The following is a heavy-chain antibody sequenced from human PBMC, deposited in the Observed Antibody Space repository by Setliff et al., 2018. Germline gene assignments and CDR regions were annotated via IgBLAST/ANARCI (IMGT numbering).Heavy chain of an antibody. J-gene: IGHJ6*04. Sequence: ASVKVSCKASGDSFSNYGISWVRQAPGQGLEWMGWINPRTGGTNYAQKFKGRVTMTRDTSITTVYMGLSSLKSDDTAVYYCARGTDYHGSGSYWAKDVWGKGTTVTVSS. CDR1: GDSFSNYG. V-gene: IGHV1-2*02. CDR2: INPRTGGT. D-gene: IGHD3-10*01. CDR3: ARGTDYHGSGSYWAKDV.